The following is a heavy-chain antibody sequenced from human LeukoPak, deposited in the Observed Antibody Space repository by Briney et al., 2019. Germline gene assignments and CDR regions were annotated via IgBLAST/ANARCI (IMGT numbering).Heavy chain of an antibody. CDR1: GFRFSDYS. Sequence: GGSLRLSCAASGFRFSDYSMNWVRQAPGKGLEWISYIGIDSGNTNYADSVKGRFTISGDKAKNSLYLQMNSLRAEDTAVYYCARDGGEVTNVWFDPWGQGTLVTVSS. D-gene: IGHD4-17*01. CDR3: ARDGGEVTNVWFDP. V-gene: IGHV3-11*06. J-gene: IGHJ5*02. CDR2: IGIDSGNT.